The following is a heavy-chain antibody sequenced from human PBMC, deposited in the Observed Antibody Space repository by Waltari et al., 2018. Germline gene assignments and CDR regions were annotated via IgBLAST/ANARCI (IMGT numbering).Heavy chain of an antibody. CDR1: GGSFRSSTYY. CDR2: IYFSGST. V-gene: IGHV4-39*01. J-gene: IGHJ5*02. D-gene: IGHD3-10*01. CDR3: AKSGADFGSGSYYEA. Sequence: QLQLQESGPGLVKPSETLSLTCTVSGGSFRSSTYYWGWIRQSPGKGLEWIGSIYFSGSTEYNPSLRGRVTISVDTPKNQFSLKVTSVTAADTAMYYCAKSGADFGSGSYYEAWGQGTLVSVSS.